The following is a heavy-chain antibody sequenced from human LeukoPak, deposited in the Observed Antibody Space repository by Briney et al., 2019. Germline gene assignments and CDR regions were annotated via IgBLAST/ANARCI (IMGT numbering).Heavy chain of an antibody. CDR3: ARAVPTYYYYYYMDV. J-gene: IGHJ6*03. CDR2: LSPYSGHT. CDR1: GYSFTSYG. Sequence: ASVKVSCKTSGYSFTSYGLTWVRQAPGQGLEWVGWLSPYSGHTNYAQKVQGRVIMTTDTSTSTAYMELRSLTSDDTAVYYCARAVPTYYYYYYMDVWGKGTAVTISS. V-gene: IGHV1-18*01. D-gene: IGHD6-6*01.